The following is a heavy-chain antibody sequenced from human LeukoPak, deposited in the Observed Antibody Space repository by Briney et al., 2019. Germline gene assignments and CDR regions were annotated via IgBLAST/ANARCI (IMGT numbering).Heavy chain of an antibody. D-gene: IGHD2-15*01. V-gene: IGHV1-69*13. CDR1: GGTFSSYA. J-gene: IGHJ5*02. Sequence: GASVKVSCKASGGTFSSYAISWVRQAPGQGLEWMGGIIPIFGTANYAQKFQGRVTITPDQSTSTSYMELSSLRSEDTAVYYCARESSGYCSGGSCDWFDPWGQGTLVTVSS. CDR2: IIPIFGTA. CDR3: ARESSGYCSGGSCDWFDP.